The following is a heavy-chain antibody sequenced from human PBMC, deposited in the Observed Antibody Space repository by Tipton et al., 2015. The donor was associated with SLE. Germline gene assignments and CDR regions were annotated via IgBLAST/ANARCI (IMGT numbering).Heavy chain of an antibody. CDR1: GGSISSGDYY. CDR2: IYYSGST. Sequence: TLSLTCTVSGGSISSGDYYWSWIRQPPGKGLEWIGYIYYSGSTYYNPSLKSRVTISVDTSKNQFSLKLSSVTAADTAVYYCARDDVRTVTRRGFDYWGQGTLVTVSS. V-gene: IGHV4-30-4*01. D-gene: IGHD4-11*01. CDR3: ARDDVRTVTRRGFDY. J-gene: IGHJ4*02.